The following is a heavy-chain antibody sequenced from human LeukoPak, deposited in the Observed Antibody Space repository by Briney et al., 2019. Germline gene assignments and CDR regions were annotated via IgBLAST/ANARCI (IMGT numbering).Heavy chain of an antibody. CDR2: IYYSGST. CDR3: ARRGIAAGYYYMDV. V-gene: IGHV4-59*01. D-gene: IGHD6-13*01. Sequence: SETLSLTCTVSGGSISSYYWSWIRQPPGKGLEWVGYIYYSGSTSYNPSLKSRVTMSVDTSKNQFSLKLSSVTAADTAVYYCARRGIAAGYYYMDVWGKGTTVTVSS. CDR1: GGSISSYY. J-gene: IGHJ6*03.